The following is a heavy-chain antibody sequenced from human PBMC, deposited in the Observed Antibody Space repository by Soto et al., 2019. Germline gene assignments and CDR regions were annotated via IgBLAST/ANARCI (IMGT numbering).Heavy chain of an antibody. Sequence: QVQLVQSGTEVKRPGDSVKVSCKASGYTFTGYYVHWVRQAPGQGLEWMGWINPNSGDTYLAQRFQGRVTMNRDTSIGTADMELRGLTSDDTAEYYCAKGGAIVAAGTRVYIYNAMDVWGQGTTVTVSS. CDR3: AKGGAIVAAGTRVYIYNAMDV. CDR1: GYTFTGYY. CDR2: INPNSGDT. J-gene: IGHJ6*02. V-gene: IGHV1-2*02. D-gene: IGHD1-26*01.